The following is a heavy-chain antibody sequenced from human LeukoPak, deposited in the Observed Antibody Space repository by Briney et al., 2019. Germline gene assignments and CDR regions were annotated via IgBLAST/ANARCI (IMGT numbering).Heavy chain of an antibody. CDR2: ISYDGSNK. Sequence: PGGSLRPSCAASGFTFSSYGMHWVRQAPGKGLEWVAVISYDGSNKYCADSVKGRFTISRDNSKNTLYLQMNSLRAEDTAVYYCAKDFYCGGDCYAIDYWGQGTLVTVSS. CDR1: GFTFSSYG. J-gene: IGHJ4*02. D-gene: IGHD2-21*02. CDR3: AKDFYCGGDCYAIDY. V-gene: IGHV3-30*18.